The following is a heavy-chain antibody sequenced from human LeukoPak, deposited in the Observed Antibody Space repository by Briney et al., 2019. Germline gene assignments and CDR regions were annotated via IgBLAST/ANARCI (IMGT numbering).Heavy chain of an antibody. CDR3: ARVRGLVMWFDP. CDR2: IYYSGST. D-gene: IGHD3-3*01. CDR1: GGSISSGDYY. Sequence: SETLSLTCTVSGGSISSGDYYWSWIRQPPGTGLEWIGYIYYSGSTYYNPSLKSRVTISVDTSKNQFSLKLSSVTAADTAVYYCARVRGLVMWFDPWGQGTLVTVSS. J-gene: IGHJ5*02. V-gene: IGHV4-30-4*01.